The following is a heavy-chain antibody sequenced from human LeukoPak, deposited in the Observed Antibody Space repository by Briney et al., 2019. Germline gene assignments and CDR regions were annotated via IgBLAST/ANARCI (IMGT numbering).Heavy chain of an antibody. Sequence: SETLSLTCTVSGGSISSSSYYWGWIRQPPGKGLEWIGSIYYSGSTYYNPSLKSRVTMTVDTSRNQFSLKLTSVTAADTAVYYCARLLYDRSGYYYFDFWGQGTLVTVSS. J-gene: IGHJ4*02. CDR1: GGSISSSSYY. D-gene: IGHD3-22*01. CDR2: IYYSGST. CDR3: ARLLYDRSGYYYFDF. V-gene: IGHV4-39*01.